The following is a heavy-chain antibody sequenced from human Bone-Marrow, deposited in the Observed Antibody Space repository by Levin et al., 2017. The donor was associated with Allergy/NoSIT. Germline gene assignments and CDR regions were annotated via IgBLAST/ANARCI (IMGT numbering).Heavy chain of an antibody. D-gene: IGHD6-19*01. CDR2: INPIFGTS. V-gene: IGHV1-69*06. Sequence: MSGGSLRLSCKASGDTFNSFVITWVRQAPGQGLEWMGGINPIFGTSNYAQKFQGRVTITADKSTSTGYMELKSLRSEDTAVYFCARPGQWLGRNSYYYYMDVWGKGTTVTVSS. J-gene: IGHJ6*03. CDR3: ARPGQWLGRNSYYYYMDV. CDR1: GDTFNSFV.